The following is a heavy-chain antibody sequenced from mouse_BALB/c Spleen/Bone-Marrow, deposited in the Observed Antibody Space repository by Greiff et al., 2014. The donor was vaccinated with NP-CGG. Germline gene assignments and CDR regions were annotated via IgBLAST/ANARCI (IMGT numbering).Heavy chain of an antibody. D-gene: IGHD1-1*01. CDR1: GFNIKDTY. Sequence: VQLKESGAELVKLGASVKLSCTASGFNIKDTYMHWVRQRPEQGLEWIGRIDPANGNTKYDSKFQGKATITAATSSNTAYLQLSSLTSEDTAVYYCASYYYGRSSFTYWGQGTLVTVSA. J-gene: IGHJ3*01. V-gene: IGHV14-3*02. CDR3: ASYYYGRSSFTY. CDR2: IDPANGNT.